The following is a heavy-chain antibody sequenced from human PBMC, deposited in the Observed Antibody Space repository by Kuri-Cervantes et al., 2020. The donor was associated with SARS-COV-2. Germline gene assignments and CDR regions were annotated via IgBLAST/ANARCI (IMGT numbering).Heavy chain of an antibody. D-gene: IGHD2-2*01. CDR1: GFAFSDYY. CDR2: IRSSGRTI. CDR3: ARGSLDSYCSSTSCYLAKVYYYGMDV. J-gene: IGHJ6*02. V-gene: IGHV3-11*01. Sequence: LSLTCAASGFAFSDYYMSWIRQAPGKGLEWISYIRSSGRTIYYADSVKGRSTISRDNAKNSLYLQMNSLRAEDTAVYYCARGSLDSYCSSTSCYLAKVYYYGMDVWGQGTTVTVSS.